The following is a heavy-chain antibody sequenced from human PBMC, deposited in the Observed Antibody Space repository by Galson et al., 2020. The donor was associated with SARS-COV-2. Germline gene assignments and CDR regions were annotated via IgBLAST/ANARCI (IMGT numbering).Heavy chain of an antibody. J-gene: IGHJ4*02. Sequence: GSLRLSCAASGFTFSSYAMSWVRQAPGKGLEWVSAISGSGGSTYYADSVKGRFTISRDNSKNTLYLQMNSLRAEDTAVYYCAKDHEGYYGSGSSFDYWGQGTLVTVSS. CDR1: GFTFSSYA. CDR3: AKDHEGYYGSGSSFDY. CDR2: ISGSGGST. V-gene: IGHV3-23*01. D-gene: IGHD3-10*01.